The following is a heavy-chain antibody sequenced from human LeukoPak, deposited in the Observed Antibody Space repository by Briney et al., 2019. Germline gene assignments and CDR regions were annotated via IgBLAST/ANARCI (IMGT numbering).Heavy chain of an antibody. CDR3: ARDPGGLYCSGGSCYSDWFDP. CDR2: ISTTSTYI. J-gene: IGHJ5*02. Sequence: PGGSLRLSCAASGFAFSSYNMKWVRQAPGKGLEWVSFISTTSTYIYYADSVKGRFTVSRDNSKNLLYLQMDSLRVEDTAVYYRARDPGGLYCSGGSCYSDWFDPWGQGTLVTVSS. D-gene: IGHD2-15*01. V-gene: IGHV3-21*06. CDR1: GFAFSSYN.